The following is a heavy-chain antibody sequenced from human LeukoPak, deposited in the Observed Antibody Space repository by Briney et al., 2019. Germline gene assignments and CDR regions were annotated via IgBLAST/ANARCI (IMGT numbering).Heavy chain of an antibody. CDR3: AKAPVTTCSGAYCYPFDY. CDR2: ISSSSSYI. J-gene: IGHJ4*02. D-gene: IGHD2-15*01. Sequence: MSGGSLRLSCAASGFTFSSYSMNWVRQAPGKGLEWVSSISSSSSYIYYADSVKGRFTISRDSSKNTLYLQMNSLRAGDAAVYYCAKAPVTTCSGAYCYPFDYWSQGTLVTVSS. V-gene: IGHV3-21*04. CDR1: GFTFSSYS.